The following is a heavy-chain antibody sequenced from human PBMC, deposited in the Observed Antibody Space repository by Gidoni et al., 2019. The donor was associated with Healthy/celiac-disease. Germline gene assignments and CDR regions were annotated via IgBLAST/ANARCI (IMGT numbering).Heavy chain of an antibody. CDR3: AKDRRVVVAADDAFDI. J-gene: IGHJ3*02. V-gene: IGHV3-23*01. D-gene: IGHD2-15*01. CDR2: ISGSGGST. Sequence: EVQLLESGGGLVQPGGSLRLSCAASGFTFSRYAMSWVRQAPGKGLEWVSAISGSGGSTYYADSVKGRFTISRDNSKNTLYLQMNSLRAEDTAVYYCAKDRRVVVAADDAFDIWGQGTMVTVSS. CDR1: GFTFSRYA.